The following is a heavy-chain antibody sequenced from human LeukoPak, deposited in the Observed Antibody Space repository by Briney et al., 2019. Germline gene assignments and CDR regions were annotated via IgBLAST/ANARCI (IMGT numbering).Heavy chain of an antibody. J-gene: IGHJ4*02. CDR3: ARENGQQQLDN. V-gene: IGHV1-2*06. CDR2: INPNSGGP. Sequence: ASVKVSCKASGYTFTDYYMHWVRQAPGQGLEWMGRINPNSGGPNSAQKFQGRVTMTRDTSISTAYMELTRLRSDDTAVYYCARENGQQQLDNWGQGTLVTVSS. D-gene: IGHD6-13*01. CDR1: GYTFTDYY.